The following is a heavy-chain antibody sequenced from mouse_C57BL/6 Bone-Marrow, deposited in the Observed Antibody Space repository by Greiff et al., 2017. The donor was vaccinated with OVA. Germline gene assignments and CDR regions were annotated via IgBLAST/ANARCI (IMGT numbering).Heavy chain of an antibody. CDR1: GYTFTNYW. D-gene: IGHD1-1*01. CDR2: IYPGGGYT. V-gene: IGHV1-63*01. Sequence: QVQLQQSGAELVRPGTSVKMSCKASGYTFTNYWIGWAKQRPGHGLEWIGDIYPGGGYTNYNEKFKGKATLTADKSSSTAYMQFSSLTSEDSAIYYCAREKAYGSSHWYFDVWGTGTTVTVSS. J-gene: IGHJ1*03. CDR3: AREKAYGSSHWYFDV.